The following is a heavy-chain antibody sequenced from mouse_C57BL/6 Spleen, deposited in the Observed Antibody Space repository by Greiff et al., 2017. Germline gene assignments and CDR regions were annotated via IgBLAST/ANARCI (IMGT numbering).Heavy chain of an antibody. Sequence: EVMLVESGGGLVKPGGSLKLSCAASGFTFSDYGMHWVRQAPEKGLEWVAYISSGSSTIYYADTVKGRFTISRDNAKNTLFLQMTSLRSEDTAMYYCARVPPTIVTGYAMDYWGQGTSVTVSS. CDR3: ARVPPTIVTGYAMDY. CDR1: GFTFSDYG. J-gene: IGHJ4*01. D-gene: IGHD2-5*01. CDR2: ISSGSSTI. V-gene: IGHV5-17*01.